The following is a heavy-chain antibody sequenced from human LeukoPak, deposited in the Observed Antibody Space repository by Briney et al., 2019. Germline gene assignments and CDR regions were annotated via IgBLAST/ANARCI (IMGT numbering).Heavy chain of an antibody. J-gene: IGHJ5*02. Sequence: SETLSLTCTVSGNSISSGYYWGWIRQPPGKGLKWIGSISHSGNTYYNPSLKSRVTISVDTSKNQFSLKLSSVTAADTAFYYCARDDLLHRNWFDPWGQGTLVTVSS. CDR1: GNSISSGYY. CDR2: ISHSGNT. CDR3: ARDDLLHRNWFDP. V-gene: IGHV4-38-2*02. D-gene: IGHD3-22*01.